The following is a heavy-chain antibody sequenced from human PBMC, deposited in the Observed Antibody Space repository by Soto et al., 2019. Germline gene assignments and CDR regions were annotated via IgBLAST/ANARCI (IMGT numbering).Heavy chain of an antibody. Sequence: QVQLQQWGAGLLKPSETLSLTCAVYGGSFSGYYWSWIRQPPGKGLEWIGEINHSGSTNYNPSLKSRVTISVDTSKNQFSLKLSYVTAADTAVYYCARGGRIAAAGTFDPWGQGTLVTVSS. J-gene: IGHJ5*02. CDR2: INHSGST. CDR1: GGSFSGYY. D-gene: IGHD6-13*01. CDR3: ARGGRIAAAGTFDP. V-gene: IGHV4-34*01.